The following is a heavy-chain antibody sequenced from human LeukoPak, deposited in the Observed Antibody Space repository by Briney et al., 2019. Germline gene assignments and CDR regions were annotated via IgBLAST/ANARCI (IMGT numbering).Heavy chain of an antibody. Sequence: ASVKVSCKASGYTFTGYYMYWVRQAPGHGLEWMGWINPNSGGTNYAQTFQGRVTMTRDTSISTAYMELSRLRSDDRAVYYCARGLDKYDYWSGYFLAYWGQGTLVTVSS. CDR3: ARGLDKYDYWSGYFLAY. CDR1: GYTFTGYY. CDR2: INPNSGGT. J-gene: IGHJ4*02. V-gene: IGHV1-2*02. D-gene: IGHD3-3*01.